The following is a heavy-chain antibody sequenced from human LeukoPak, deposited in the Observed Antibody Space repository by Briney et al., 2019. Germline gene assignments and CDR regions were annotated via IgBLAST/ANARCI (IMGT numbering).Heavy chain of an antibody. D-gene: IGHD5-18*01. CDR3: AKDSDTATVVDY. CDR1: GFTFSSYG. V-gene: IGHV3-33*06. Sequence: PGRSLRLSCAASGFTFSSYGMHWVRQAPGKGLEWVAVIWYDGSNKYYADSVKGRFTISRDNSKNTLYLQMNSLGVEDTAVYYCAKDSDTATVVDYWGQGTLVTVSS. CDR2: IWYDGSNK. J-gene: IGHJ4*02.